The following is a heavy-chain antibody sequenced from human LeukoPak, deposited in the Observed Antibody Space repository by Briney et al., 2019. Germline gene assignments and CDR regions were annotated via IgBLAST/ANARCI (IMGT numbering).Heavy chain of an antibody. Sequence: ASVKVSCKASGYTFTSYAMNWVRQAPGQGLECMGWINTNTGNPTYAQGFTGRFVFSLDTSVSTAYLQISSLKAEDTAVYYCARFLYYYDSSGYYPRTLDYWGQGTLVTVSS. CDR3: ARFLYYYDSSGYYPRTLDY. V-gene: IGHV7-4-1*02. D-gene: IGHD3-22*01. CDR2: INTNTGNP. CDR1: GYTFTSYA. J-gene: IGHJ4*02.